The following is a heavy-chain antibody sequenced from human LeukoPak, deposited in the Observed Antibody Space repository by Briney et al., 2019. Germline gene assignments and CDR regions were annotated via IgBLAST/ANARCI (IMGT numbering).Heavy chain of an antibody. D-gene: IGHD3-22*01. CDR1: GITFSSYS. CDR2: ISSSSSYI. J-gene: IGHJ3*02. V-gene: IGHV3-21*01. CDR3: ARDQYYDSSGYYHNADAFDI. Sequence: GGSLRLSCAASGITFSSYSMNWVRQAPGKGLEWVSSISSSSSYIYYADSVKGRFSISRENSKNSLYLQMNSLRAEDTAVYYCARDQYYDSSGYYHNADAFDIWGQGTMVTVSS.